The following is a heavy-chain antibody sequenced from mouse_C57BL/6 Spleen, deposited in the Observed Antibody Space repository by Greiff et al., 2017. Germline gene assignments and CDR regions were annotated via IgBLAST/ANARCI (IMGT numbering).Heavy chain of an antibody. CDR1: GFTFSSYG. D-gene: IGHD2-4*01. V-gene: IGHV5-6*01. Sequence: EVNLVEPGGDLVKPGGSLKLSCAASGFTFSSYGMSWVRQTPDKRLEWVATISSGGSYTYYPDSVKGRFTISRDNAKNTQYLQRSSLKSEDTAMYYCARADYDRGGFAYWGQGTLVTVA. J-gene: IGHJ3*01. CDR3: ARADYDRGGFAY. CDR2: ISSGGSYT.